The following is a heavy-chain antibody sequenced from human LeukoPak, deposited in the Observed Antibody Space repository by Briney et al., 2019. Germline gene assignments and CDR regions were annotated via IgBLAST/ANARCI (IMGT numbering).Heavy chain of an antibody. Sequence: GASVKVSCKASGYTFTGYYMHWVRQAPGQGLEWVGWINPNSGGTNYAQKFQGRVTMTRYPSISTAYMELSRLRSDDTAVYYCARLSALYSYGYRYHFDYWGQGTLVTVSS. CDR2: INPNSGGT. J-gene: IGHJ4*02. D-gene: IGHD5-18*01. CDR3: ARLSALYSYGYRYHFDY. CDR1: GYTFTGYY. V-gene: IGHV1-2*02.